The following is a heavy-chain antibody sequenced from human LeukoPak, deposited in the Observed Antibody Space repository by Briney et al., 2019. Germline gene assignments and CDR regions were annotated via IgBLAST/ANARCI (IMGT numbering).Heavy chain of an antibody. CDR2: ISSSSSTI. D-gene: IGHD5-18*01. Sequence: GGSLRLSCAASGFTFSSYSMNWVRQAPGKGLEWVSYISSSSSTIYYADSVKGRFTISRDNAKNSLYLQMNSLRAEDTAVYYCARHTAMAVLDYWAREPWSPSPQ. CDR3: ARHTAMAVLDY. J-gene: IGHJ4*02. V-gene: IGHV3-48*01. CDR1: GFTFSSYS.